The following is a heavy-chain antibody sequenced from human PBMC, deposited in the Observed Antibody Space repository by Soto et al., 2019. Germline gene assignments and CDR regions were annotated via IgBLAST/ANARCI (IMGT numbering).Heavy chain of an antibody. Sequence: PSETLSLTCAVSGGSISSGGYSWSWIRQPPGKGLEWIGYIYHSGSTYYNPSLKSRVTISVDRSKNQFSLKLSSVTAADTAMYYCASQNYYDSSGYGMDVWGQGTTVTVSS. CDR2: IYHSGST. J-gene: IGHJ6*02. V-gene: IGHV4-30-2*01. CDR1: GGSISSGGYS. CDR3: ASQNYYDSSGYGMDV. D-gene: IGHD3-22*01.